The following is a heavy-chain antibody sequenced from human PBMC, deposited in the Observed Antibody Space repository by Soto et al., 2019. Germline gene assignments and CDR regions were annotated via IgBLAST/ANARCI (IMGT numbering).Heavy chain of an antibody. V-gene: IGHV3-11*04. CDR2: ISNSGTTK. J-gene: IGHJ6*02. Sequence: PGGSLRLSCAASGFTFSDYYMSWIRQAPGKGLEWVSCISNSGTTKYYADSVKGRFTISRDNAENILYLQMNSLRAEDTAVYYCARDKAYGLDVWGQGTTVTVSS. CDR3: ARDKAYGLDV. CDR1: GFTFSDYY.